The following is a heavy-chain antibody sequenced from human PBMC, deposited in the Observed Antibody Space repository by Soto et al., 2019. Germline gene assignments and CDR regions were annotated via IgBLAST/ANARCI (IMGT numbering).Heavy chain of an antibody. CDR1: GFTVSTYA. Sequence: GGSLRLSCAASGFTVSTYAMSWVRQAPGKGLEWVSGISGSGGSTYYADSVKGRFTISRGNSKNTLYLQLNSLRVEDTAAYYCAKERGGIVGATDYWGQGTLVTVSS. CDR2: ISGSGGST. D-gene: IGHD1-26*01. J-gene: IGHJ4*02. V-gene: IGHV3-23*01. CDR3: AKERGGIVGATDY.